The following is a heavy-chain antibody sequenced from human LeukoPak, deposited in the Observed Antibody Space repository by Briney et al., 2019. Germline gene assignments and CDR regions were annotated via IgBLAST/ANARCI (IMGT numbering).Heavy chain of an antibody. CDR3: AKDCNGGNCYIDY. CDR2: MSGRGVST. J-gene: IGHJ4*02. CDR1: GFTFTNYA. Sequence: TGGSLRLSCAASGFTFTNYAMSWVRQAPGKGLEWVSGMSGRGVSTYYADSVKGRFTISSDNSKNTLYPQMNSLRAEDTAIYYCAKDCNGGNCYIDYWGQGTLVTVAS. V-gene: IGHV3-23*01. D-gene: IGHD2-15*01.